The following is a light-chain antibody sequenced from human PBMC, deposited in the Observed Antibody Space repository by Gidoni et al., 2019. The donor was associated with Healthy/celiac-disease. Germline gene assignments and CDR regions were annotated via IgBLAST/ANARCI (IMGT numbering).Light chain of an antibody. V-gene: IGKV4-1*01. CDR1: QSVLYSSNNKNY. J-gene: IGKJ2*01. CDR3: QQYYSTLCTT. CDR2: WAS. Sequence: DIVMTQSPDSLAVSLGERATINCKSSQSVLYSSNNKNYLAWYQQKPGQPPKLLIYWASTRESGVPDRFSGSGSGTDFTLTISSLQAEDVAVYYCQQYYSTLCTTFGQGTKLEIK.